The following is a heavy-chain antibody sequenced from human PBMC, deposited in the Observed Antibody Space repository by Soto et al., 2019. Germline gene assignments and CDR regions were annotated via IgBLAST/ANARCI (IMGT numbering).Heavy chain of an antibody. CDR2: ISSSGSPI. J-gene: IGHJ4*02. CDR3: AKDGLRGYYDFWSASSPYFDY. CDR1: GFTFSSHE. Sequence: PGGSLRLSCVASGFTFSSHEMNWVRQAPGKGLEWVSYISSSGSPIDYADSVRGRFTISRDNAKNTLYLQMNSLRAEDTAVYYCAKDGLRGYYDFWSASSPYFDYWGQGTLVTVSS. D-gene: IGHD3-3*01. V-gene: IGHV3-48*03.